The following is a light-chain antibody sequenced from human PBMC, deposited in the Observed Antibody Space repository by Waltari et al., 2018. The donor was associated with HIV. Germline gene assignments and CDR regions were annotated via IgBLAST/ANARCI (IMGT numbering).Light chain of an antibody. J-gene: IGLJ2*01. V-gene: IGLV2-14*03. CDR1: SSDIGVYDY. Sequence: QSALTQPASVSGSPGQSITISCTGTSSDIGVYDYVSWYQQHPGKAPKLMIYDVNFRPSGVSIRFSGSKSGNTASLTSSGLQAEDEADYYCSSYTSSRTQIFAGGTKLTVL. CDR3: SSYTSSRTQI. CDR2: DVN.